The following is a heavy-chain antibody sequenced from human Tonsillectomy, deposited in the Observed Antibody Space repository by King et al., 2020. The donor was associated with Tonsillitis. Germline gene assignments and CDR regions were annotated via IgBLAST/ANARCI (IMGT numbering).Heavy chain of an antibody. D-gene: IGHD6-6*01. CDR3: ARGDSNSGDY. CDR2: MNEDGSIK. Sequence: QLVQSGGGLVQPGESLRLSCAASGFTFGNYWMTWVRQAPGKWLEWVANMNEDGSIKYYVDSVRGRFSISRDNAKNSLYLQMNSLRAEDTALYYCARGDSNSGDYWGQGTLVTVSS. CDR1: GFTFGNYW. J-gene: IGHJ4*02. V-gene: IGHV3-7*03.